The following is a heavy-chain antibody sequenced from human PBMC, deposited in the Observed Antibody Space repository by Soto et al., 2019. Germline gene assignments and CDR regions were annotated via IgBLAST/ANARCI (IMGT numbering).Heavy chain of an antibody. V-gene: IGHV3-23*01. D-gene: IGHD3-16*01. J-gene: IGHJ6*02. CDR1: LSSYA. CDR3: AKGDLFVGGTIYGMDV. Sequence: PGGSLRLSGAVSLSSYAMTGVRRAPGKGLEWVAGISVSGVSTNYAVSVKGRFTISRDNDKNTVYLQMNSLRAEDTAVYYCAKGDLFVGGTIYGMDVWGQGTTVTVSS. CDR2: ISVSGVST.